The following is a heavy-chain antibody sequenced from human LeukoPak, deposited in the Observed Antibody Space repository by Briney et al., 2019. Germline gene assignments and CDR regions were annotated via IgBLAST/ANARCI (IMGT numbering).Heavy chain of an antibody. Sequence: ASVKVSCKASGYTFTGYYMHWVRQAPGQGLEWMGWINPNSGGTNYAQKLQGRVTMTTDTSTSTAYMELRSLRSDDTAVYYCARMGVVTVVRGVTNWFDPWGQGTLVTVSS. CDR1: GYTFTGYY. D-gene: IGHD3-10*01. CDR2: INPNSGGT. V-gene: IGHV1-2*02. J-gene: IGHJ5*02. CDR3: ARMGVVTVVRGVTNWFDP.